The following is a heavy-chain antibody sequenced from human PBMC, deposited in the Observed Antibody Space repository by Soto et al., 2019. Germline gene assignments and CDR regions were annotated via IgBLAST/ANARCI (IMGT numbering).Heavy chain of an antibody. J-gene: IGHJ6*02. V-gene: IGHV4-39*01. Sequence: SETLSLTCTVSDGSISSSSYYWGWIRQPPGKGLEWIGSIYYSGSTYYNPSLKSRVTISVDTSKNQFSLKLSSVTAADTAMYYCVRQERVTNYYYYGMDVWGQGTTVTVSS. CDR3: VRQERVTNYYYYGMDV. CDR1: DGSISSSSYY. CDR2: IYYSGST. D-gene: IGHD3-3*01.